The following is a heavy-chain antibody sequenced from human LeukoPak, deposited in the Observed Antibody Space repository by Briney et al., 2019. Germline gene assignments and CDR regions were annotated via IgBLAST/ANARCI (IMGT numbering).Heavy chain of an antibody. CDR2: IHPDGIEK. CDR3: SRGDDFSGDS. J-gene: IGHJ5*01. V-gene: IGHV3-7*04. D-gene: IGHD2-21*02. CDR1: GFTFRTYW. Sequence: GGSLRLSCAASGFTFRTYWMSWVRQAPGKGLEWVANIHPDGIEKYHVDSVKGRFIIFRDNARNLLYLQMSSLRADDTAVYYCSRGDDFSGDSWGQGTLVTVSS.